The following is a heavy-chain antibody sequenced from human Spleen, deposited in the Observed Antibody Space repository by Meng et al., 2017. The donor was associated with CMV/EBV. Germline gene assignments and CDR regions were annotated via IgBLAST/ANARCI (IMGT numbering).Heavy chain of an antibody. Sequence: ASVKVSCKASGYTFTGYYVHWVRQAPGQGLEWMGWIHPNSGGTDYAQKFQGRVTMTRDTSISTAYMELSSLRSDDTAVYYCARLFCGSAGCQGRDPLDYWGQGTLVTVSS. V-gene: IGHV1-2*02. J-gene: IGHJ4*02. CDR3: ARLFCGSAGCQGRDPLDY. D-gene: IGHD2-2*01. CDR2: IHPNSGGT. CDR1: GYTFTGYY.